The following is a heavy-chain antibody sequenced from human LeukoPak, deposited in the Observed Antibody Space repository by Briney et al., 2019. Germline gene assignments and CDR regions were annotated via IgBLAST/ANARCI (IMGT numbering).Heavy chain of an antibody. CDR3: AREDQQQLVGGGDYFDY. V-gene: IGHV1-46*01. J-gene: IGHJ4*02. Sequence: GASVKVSCKASGYTFTSYYMHWVRQAPGQGLEWMGIINPSGGSTSYAQKFQGRVTMTRDTSTSTVYMELSSLRSEDTAVYYCAREDQQQLVGGGDYFDYWGQGTLVTVSS. D-gene: IGHD6-13*01. CDR1: GYTFTSYY. CDR2: INPSGGST.